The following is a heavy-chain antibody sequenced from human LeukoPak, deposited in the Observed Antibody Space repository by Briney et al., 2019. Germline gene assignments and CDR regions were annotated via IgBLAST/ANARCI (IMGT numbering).Heavy chain of an antibody. Sequence: SGGSLRLSCAASGFTFSNYALTWVRQAPGKGLEWVSTISGSGDRTYYSDSVKGRFTISRDNAKDTLFLQMSSLRAEDTAFYYCAKGGWLEYWGQGTLVTVSS. CDR2: ISGSGDRT. V-gene: IGHV3-23*01. D-gene: IGHD6-19*01. CDR3: AKGGWLEY. J-gene: IGHJ4*02. CDR1: GFTFSNYA.